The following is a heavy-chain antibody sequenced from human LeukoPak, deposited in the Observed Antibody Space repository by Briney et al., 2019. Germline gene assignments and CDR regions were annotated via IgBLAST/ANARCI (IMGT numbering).Heavy chain of an antibody. CDR3: ARGPDTAMAEGSFDY. J-gene: IGHJ4*02. CDR2: IIPIFGTA. CDR1: GGTFSSYA. D-gene: IGHD5-18*01. V-gene: IGHV1-69*05. Sequence: SVKVSCKXSGGTFSSYAISRVRQAPGQGLEWMGGIIPIFGTANYAQKFQGRVTITTDESTSTAYMELSSLRSEDTAVYYCARGPDTAMAEGSFDYWGQGTLVTVSS.